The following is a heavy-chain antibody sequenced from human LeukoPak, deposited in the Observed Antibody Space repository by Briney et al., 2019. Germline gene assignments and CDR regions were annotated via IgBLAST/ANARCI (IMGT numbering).Heavy chain of an antibody. D-gene: IGHD4-23*01. CDR1: GFTFSSYG. V-gene: IGHV3-30*18. Sequence: GRSLRLSCAASGFTFSSYGMHWVRQAPGKGLEWLAVISYDGSNKYYADSVKGRFTISRDNSKNTLYLQMNSLRAEDTAVYYCANTVSNYGGAFDIWGQGTMVTVSS. CDR3: ANTVSNYGGAFDI. CDR2: ISYDGSNK. J-gene: IGHJ3*02.